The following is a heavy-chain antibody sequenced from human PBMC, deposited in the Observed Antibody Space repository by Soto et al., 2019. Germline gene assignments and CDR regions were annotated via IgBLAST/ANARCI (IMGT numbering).Heavy chain of an antibody. CDR2: ISPNNGNT. CDR3: AKFDFGDYYFDS. CDR1: GYTFTNYG. Sequence: QVQLVQSGPEVKKPGASVKVSCKASGYTFTNYGVSWARQAPGQGLEWMGWISPNNGNTQFAQKFQDRVTLTIDTSTTTAYMEVRSLISDDTAVYYCAKFDFGDYYFDSWGQGTLVTVSS. D-gene: IGHD4-17*01. V-gene: IGHV1-18*01. J-gene: IGHJ4*02.